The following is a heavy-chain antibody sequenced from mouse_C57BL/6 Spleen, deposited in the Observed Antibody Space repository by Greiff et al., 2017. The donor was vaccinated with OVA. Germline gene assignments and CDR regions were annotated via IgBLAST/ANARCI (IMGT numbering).Heavy chain of an antibody. V-gene: IGHV5-6*01. J-gene: IGHJ4*01. CDR3: ARPYYDYDDYAMDY. Sequence: EVKLMESGGDLVKPGGSLKLSCAASGFTFSSYGMSWVRQTPDKRLEWVATISSGGSYTYYPDSVKGRFTISRDNAKNTLYLQMSSLKSEDTAMYYCARPYYDYDDYAMDYWGQGTSVTVSS. CDR2: ISSGGSYT. CDR1: GFTFSSYG. D-gene: IGHD2-4*01.